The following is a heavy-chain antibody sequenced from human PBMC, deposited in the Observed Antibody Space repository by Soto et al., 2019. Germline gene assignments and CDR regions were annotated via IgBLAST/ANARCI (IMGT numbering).Heavy chain of an antibody. Sequence: QVTLKESGPVLVKRTETLTPTCTVSGFSLSNARMGVSWIRQPPGKALEWLAHIFSNDEKSYSTSLKSRLTIFKDTSKSQVVLTMTNMDPVDTATYYCAGTSYYYYYGMDVWGQGTTVTVSS. CDR2: IFSNDEK. CDR1: GFSLSNARMG. V-gene: IGHV2-26*01. J-gene: IGHJ6*02. CDR3: AGTSYYYYYGMDV.